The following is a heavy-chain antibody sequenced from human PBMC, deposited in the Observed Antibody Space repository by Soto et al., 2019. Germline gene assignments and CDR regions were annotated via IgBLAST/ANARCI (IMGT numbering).Heavy chain of an antibody. D-gene: IGHD5-12*01. Sequence: NPGGSLRLSCAASGFTFSDYYMSWIRQAPGKGLEWVSYISSSGSTIYYADSVKGRFTISRDNAKNSLYLQMNSLRAEDTAVYYCARMRGLRFYHYYYGMDVWGQGTTVTVSS. J-gene: IGHJ6*02. V-gene: IGHV3-11*01. CDR2: ISSSGSTI. CDR1: GFTFSDYY. CDR3: ARMRGLRFYHYYYGMDV.